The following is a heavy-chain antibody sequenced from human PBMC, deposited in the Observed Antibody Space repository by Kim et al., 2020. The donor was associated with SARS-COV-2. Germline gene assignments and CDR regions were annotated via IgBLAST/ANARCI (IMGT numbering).Heavy chain of an antibody. J-gene: IGHJ6*02. D-gene: IGHD5-18*01. Sequence: SETLSLTCAVYGGSFSGYYWSWIRQPPGKGLEWIGEINHSGSTNYNPSLKSRVTISVDTSKNQFSLKLSSVTAADTAVYYCARGVPYSYGPKGPPAANYYYYGMDVWGQGTTVTVSS. V-gene: IGHV4-34*01. CDR1: GGSFSGYY. CDR3: ARGVPYSYGPKGPPAANYYYYGMDV. CDR2: INHSGST.